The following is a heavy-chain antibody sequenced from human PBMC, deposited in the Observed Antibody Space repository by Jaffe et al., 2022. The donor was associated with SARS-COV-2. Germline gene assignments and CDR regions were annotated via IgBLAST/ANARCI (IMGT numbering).Heavy chain of an antibody. J-gene: IGHJ6*02. Sequence: QVQLVESGGGVVQPGRSLRLSCAASGFTFSSYGMHWVRQAPGKGLEWVAVIWYDGSNKYYADSVKGRFTISRDNSKNTLYLQMNSLRAEDTAVYYCARDSGRITIFGVVDGMDVWGQGTTVTVSS. CDR1: GFTFSSYG. D-gene: IGHD3-3*01. CDR2: IWYDGSNK. CDR3: ARDSGRITIFGVVDGMDV. V-gene: IGHV3-33*01.